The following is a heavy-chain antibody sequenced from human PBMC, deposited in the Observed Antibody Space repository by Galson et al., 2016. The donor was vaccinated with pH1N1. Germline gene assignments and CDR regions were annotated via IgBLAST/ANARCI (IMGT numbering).Heavy chain of an antibody. CDR2: ISGRGGNI. J-gene: IGHJ3*01. CDR1: GFTFKNYV. D-gene: IGHD3-10*01. CDR3: AKDRSREFLHFPFDAFDV. Sequence: SLRLSCAASGFTFKNYVMSWVRQGPGKGLEWVSGISGRGGNIYYVDSVKGRFTISRDNFKNTLYLEMKNLRADDTAIYYCAKDRSREFLHFPFDAFDVWGQGTMVSVSA. V-gene: IGHV3-23*01.